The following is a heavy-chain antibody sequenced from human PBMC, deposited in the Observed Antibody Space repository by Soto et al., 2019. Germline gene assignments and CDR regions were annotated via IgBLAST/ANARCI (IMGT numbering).Heavy chain of an antibody. D-gene: IGHD5-12*01. J-gene: IGHJ4*02. CDR2: IIPIFGTT. Sequence: QVQLVQSGAEVKKPGSSVKVSCKASGGTFSRYAISWVRQVPGQGLEWMGGIIPIFGTTNYAQKFQGRVTITAVDSTNTAYMKLSSLRSDDTAVYYCAREMFESADGWLQLDYWSQGTLVSVSS. V-gene: IGHV1-69*01. CDR1: GGTFSRYA. CDR3: AREMFESADGWLQLDY.